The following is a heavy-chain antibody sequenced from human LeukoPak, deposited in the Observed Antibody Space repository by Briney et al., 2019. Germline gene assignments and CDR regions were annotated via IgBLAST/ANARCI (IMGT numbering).Heavy chain of an antibody. CDR2: ISAYDGDT. V-gene: IGHV1-18*01. D-gene: IGHD3-22*01. J-gene: IGHJ3*02. Sequence: ASVKVSCKASGYTFTSYGISWVRQAPGQGLEWMGWISAYDGDTNYAQKLQGRVTMTTDTSTSTAYMELRSLRADDTAVYYCARPVFRYYYDRSGYSGAFDIWGQGTMVTVSS. CDR3: ARPVFRYYYDRSGYSGAFDI. CDR1: GYTFTSYG.